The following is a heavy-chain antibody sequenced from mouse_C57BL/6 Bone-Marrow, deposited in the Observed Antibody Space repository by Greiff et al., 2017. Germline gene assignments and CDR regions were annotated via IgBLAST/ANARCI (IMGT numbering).Heavy chain of an antibody. CDR2: IDPSDSYT. CDR1: GYTFTSYW. CDR3: ARDYGSSGDFDY. J-gene: IGHJ2*01. Sequence: VQLQQPGAELVMPGASVKLSCKASGYTFTSYWMHWVKQRPGQGLEWIGEIDPSDSYTNYNQKLKGKSTLTVDKSSSTAYMQLSSLTSEDSAVYYCARDYGSSGDFDYWGQGTTLTVSS. D-gene: IGHD1-1*01. V-gene: IGHV1-69*01.